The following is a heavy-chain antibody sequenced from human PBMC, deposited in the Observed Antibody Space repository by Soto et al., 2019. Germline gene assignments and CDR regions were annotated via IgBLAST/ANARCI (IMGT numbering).Heavy chain of an antibody. Sequence: SVTQRLPWTVSGGTSGGHYCRCIRQPPDKGLEWIGYIYYSGTTNSNPSLKSRVTISIDTSKKQFSLKLSSVTAADTAVYYCARDVGYYDSSGPHLNLWGQGSQVTVS. CDR3: ARDVGYYDSSGPHLNL. CDR1: GGTSGGHY. J-gene: IGHJ5*02. V-gene: IGHV4-59*11. D-gene: IGHD3-22*01. CDR2: IYYSGTT.